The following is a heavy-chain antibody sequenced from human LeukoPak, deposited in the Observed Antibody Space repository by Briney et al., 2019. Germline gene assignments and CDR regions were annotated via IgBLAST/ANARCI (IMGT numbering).Heavy chain of an antibody. V-gene: IGHV1-18*01. CDR1: GYTFTSYG. J-gene: IGHJ1*01. Sequence: EASVKVSCKASGYTFTSYGISWVRQAPGQGLEWMGWISAYNGNTNYAQKLQGRVTLTTDTPTTTAYMELRSLKFDDTAVYYCARDDRSVDTAMSFQRWGQGTLVTVSS. D-gene: IGHD5-18*01. CDR2: ISAYNGNT. CDR3: ARDDRSVDTAMSFQR.